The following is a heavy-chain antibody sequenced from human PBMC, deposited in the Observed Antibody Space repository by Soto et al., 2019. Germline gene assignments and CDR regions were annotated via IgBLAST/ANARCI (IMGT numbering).Heavy chain of an antibody. CDR3: TTNTLQTTVTTN. CDR1: GLTFSNAW. J-gene: IGHJ4*02. V-gene: IGHV3-15*01. Sequence: RGSLRPSCAASGLTFSNAWMSWVRQAPGKGLEWVGRIKSKTDGGTTDYAAPVKGRFTISRDDSKNTLYLQMNSLKTEDTAVYYCTTNTLQTTVTTNWGQGTLVTVSS. CDR2: IKSKTDGGTT. D-gene: IGHD4-17*01.